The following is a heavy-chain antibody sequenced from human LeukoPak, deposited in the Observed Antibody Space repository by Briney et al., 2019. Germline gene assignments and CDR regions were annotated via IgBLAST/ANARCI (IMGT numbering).Heavy chain of an antibody. Sequence: GAPVTVSCKASGYTFTSYYMHWVRQAPGQGLEWMGIINPSGGSTSYAQKFQGRVTMTRDMSTSTVYMELSSLRSEDTAVYYCARDLGAAAGPSGYYMDVWGKGTTVTVSS. CDR2: INPSGGST. CDR1: GYTFTSYY. V-gene: IGHV1-46*01. J-gene: IGHJ6*03. D-gene: IGHD6-13*01. CDR3: ARDLGAAAGPSGYYMDV.